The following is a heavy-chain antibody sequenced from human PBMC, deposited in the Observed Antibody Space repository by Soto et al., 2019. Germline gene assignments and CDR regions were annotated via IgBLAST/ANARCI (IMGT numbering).Heavy chain of an antibody. V-gene: IGHV3-23*01. CDR1: GFTFSSYA. D-gene: IGHD2-2*01. J-gene: IGHJ4*02. Sequence: PGGSLRLSCAASGFTFSSYAMSWVRQAPGKGLEWVSAISGSGGSTYYADSVKGRFTISRDNSKNTLYLQMNSLRAEDTAVYYCAKEPSGPKVVPAGYFDYWGQGTLVTVSS. CDR2: ISGSGGST. CDR3: AKEPSGPKVVPAGYFDY.